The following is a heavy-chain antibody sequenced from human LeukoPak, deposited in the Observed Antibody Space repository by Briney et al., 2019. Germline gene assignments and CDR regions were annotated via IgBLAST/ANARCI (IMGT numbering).Heavy chain of an antibody. CDR3: ARSVLGDFNYYYGMDV. Sequence: PSETLSLTCTVSGGSVSSYFWSWIRRPPGKGLEWIGYIDDSGNTKYNPSLKSQVSISIDKSKNQFSLKLSSVTAADTAMYYCARSVLGDFNYYYGMDVWGQGITVTVSS. J-gene: IGHJ6*02. CDR2: IDDSGNT. V-gene: IGHV4-59*02. CDR1: GGSVSSYF. D-gene: IGHD2/OR15-2a*01.